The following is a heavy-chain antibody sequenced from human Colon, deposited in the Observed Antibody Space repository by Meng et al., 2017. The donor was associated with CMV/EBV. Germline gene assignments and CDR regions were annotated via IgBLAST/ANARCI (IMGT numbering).Heavy chain of an antibody. J-gene: IGHJ6*02. CDR1: GGSISSYY. CDR3: ARYMKATATTSTGGMDV. D-gene: IGHD5-24*01. Sequence: SETLSLTCTVSGGSISSYYWSWMRQPPEKGLEWIGFIHYSGRTSYNSSLQRRVTISVDTSNNQFSLRLNSVTAADTAVYFCARYMKATATTSTGGMDVWGQGTTVTVSS. V-gene: IGHV4-59*01. CDR2: IHYSGRT.